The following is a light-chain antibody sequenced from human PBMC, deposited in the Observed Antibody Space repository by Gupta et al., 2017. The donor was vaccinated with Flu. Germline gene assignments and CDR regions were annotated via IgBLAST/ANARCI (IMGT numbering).Light chain of an antibody. Sequence: SAPTQPRSVSGSPGQSVTISCTGTSHDVGRSNRVSWYEQRPGKAPKLILYDVTERPSGVPDRFSGSKSGNTASLTISGRQDDDEADYYCSSHAGRVTWVFGTGTTVTVL. J-gene: IGLJ1*01. V-gene: IGLV2-11*01. CDR3: SSHAGRVTWV. CDR2: DVT. CDR1: SHDVGRSNR.